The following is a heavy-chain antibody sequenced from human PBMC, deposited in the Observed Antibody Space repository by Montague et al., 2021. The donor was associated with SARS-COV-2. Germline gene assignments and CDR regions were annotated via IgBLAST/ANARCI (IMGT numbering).Heavy chain of an antibody. Sequence: SETLSLTCTVSGGSISSSSYYWGWIRQPPGKGLEWIGSIYYSGSTYYNPSLKSRVTIPVDTSKNQFSLKLSSVTAADTAVYYCARDQGYNWNYYYYYGMAVWGQGTTVTVSS. D-gene: IGHD1-20*01. CDR3: ARDQGYNWNYYYYYGMAV. CDR1: GGSISSSSYY. CDR2: IYYSGST. J-gene: IGHJ6*02. V-gene: IGHV4-39*07.